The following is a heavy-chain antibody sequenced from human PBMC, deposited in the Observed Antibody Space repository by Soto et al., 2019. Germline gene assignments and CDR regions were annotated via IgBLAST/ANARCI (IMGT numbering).Heavy chain of an antibody. V-gene: IGHV1-24*01. D-gene: IGHD1-26*01. CDR3: ATGLSGSYYVTDY. CDR1: GYTLTELS. Sequence: SVKVSCKVSGYTLTELSMHWVGQAPGKGLEWMGGFDPEDGETIYAQKFQGRVTMTEDTSTDTAYMELSSLRSEDTAVYYCATGLSGSYYVTDYLGQGTLVTVSS. J-gene: IGHJ4*02. CDR2: FDPEDGET.